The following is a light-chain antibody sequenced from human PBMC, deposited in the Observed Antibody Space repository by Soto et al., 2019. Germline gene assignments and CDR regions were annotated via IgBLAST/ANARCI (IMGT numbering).Light chain of an antibody. CDR1: QSITSY. V-gene: IGKV1-39*01. CDR2: AAS. J-gene: IGKJ1*01. Sequence: EIPMTQSPSSLSASVGDRVTITCRASQSITSYLNWYQQKPGKAPKLLIYAASSLQSGVPSRFSGSGSGTDFTLTISSLQPEDFATYYCHQSYGTPRTFGQGTKVDIK. CDR3: HQSYGTPRT.